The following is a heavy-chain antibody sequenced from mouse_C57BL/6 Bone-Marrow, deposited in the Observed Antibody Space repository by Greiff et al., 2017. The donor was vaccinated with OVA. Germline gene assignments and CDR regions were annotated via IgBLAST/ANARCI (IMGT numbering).Heavy chain of an antibody. D-gene: IGHD2-5*01. CDR3: ARAYYSNYPFDY. J-gene: IGHJ2*01. Sequence: QVQLQQSGAELVKPGASVKLSCKASGYTFTSYWMHWVKQRPGQGLEWIGMIHPNSGSTNYNEKFKSKATLTVDKSSSTAYMQLSSLTSEDSAVYYCARAYYSNYPFDYWGQGTTLTVSS. CDR1: GYTFTSYW. V-gene: IGHV1-64*01. CDR2: IHPNSGST.